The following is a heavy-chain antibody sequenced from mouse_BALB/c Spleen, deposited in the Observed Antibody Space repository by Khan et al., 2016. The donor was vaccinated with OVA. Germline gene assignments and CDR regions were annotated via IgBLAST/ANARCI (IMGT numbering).Heavy chain of an antibody. D-gene: IGHD1-2*01. CDR1: GYTFTDYY. V-gene: IGHV1-77*01. CDR3: ARRNYFGYTFAY. J-gene: IGHJ3*01. CDR2: ISPGSGDT. Sequence: QVQLKESGAELARPGASVKLSCKASGYTFTDYYINWVKQRTGQGLEWIGEISPGSGDTYYNERFKGKAKLTADKSFSTDYMQLSSLTSEASAVYFCARRNYFGYTFAYWGQGTLVTVSA.